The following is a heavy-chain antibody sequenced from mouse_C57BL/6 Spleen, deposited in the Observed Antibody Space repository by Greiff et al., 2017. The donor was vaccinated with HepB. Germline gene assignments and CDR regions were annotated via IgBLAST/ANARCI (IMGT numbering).Heavy chain of an antibody. Sequence: VQLQQSGAELVKPGASVKLSCKASGYTFTEYTIHWVKQRSGQGLEWIGWFYPGSGSIKYNEKFKDKATLTADKSSSTVYMELSRLTSEDSAVYFCARYEEDTMVTTGRAMDYWGQGTSVTVSS. V-gene: IGHV1-62-2*01. J-gene: IGHJ4*01. CDR3: ARYEEDTMVTTGRAMDY. CDR2: FYPGSGSI. CDR1: GYTFTEYT. D-gene: IGHD2-2*01.